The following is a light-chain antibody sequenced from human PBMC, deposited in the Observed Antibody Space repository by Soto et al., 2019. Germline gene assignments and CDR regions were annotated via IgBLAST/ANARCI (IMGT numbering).Light chain of an antibody. CDR2: KAS. Sequence: DIQMTQSPSTLSASVGDRVTITCRASKSISSWLAGYQQKPGKAPTLLLYKASSLESGVPSRFSGSGSGTEFTLTISSLQPDDFATYYCQQYYSYPFTFGGGTKVEIK. CDR1: KSISSW. J-gene: IGKJ4*01. CDR3: QQYYSYPFT. V-gene: IGKV1-5*03.